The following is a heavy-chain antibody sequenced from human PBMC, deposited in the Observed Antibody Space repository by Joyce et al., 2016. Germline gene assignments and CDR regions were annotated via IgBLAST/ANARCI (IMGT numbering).Heavy chain of an antibody. V-gene: IGHV4-34*01. CDR3: ARGYRDEYDVNSSVYYFDY. CDR2: INHGGIT. J-gene: IGHJ4*02. CDR1: VESFSGYY. Sequence: QVQLQQWGAGLLKPSGTLSLTCAVYVESFSGYYWNWIRQPPGKGLEWMGEINHGGITSYNPSLKTRVTITVDTSKNQFSLKMNSMTAADMAVYYCARGYRDEYDVNSSVYYFDYWGQGTLVTVSS. D-gene: IGHD3-22*01.